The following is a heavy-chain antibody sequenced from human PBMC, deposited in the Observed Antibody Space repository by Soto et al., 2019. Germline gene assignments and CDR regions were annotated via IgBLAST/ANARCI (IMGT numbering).Heavy chain of an antibody. V-gene: IGHV3-7*01. CDR3: ARSGTSNSGMDV. Sequence: GGSLRLSCAASGFTFSNYWMSWVRQAPGKGLEWVANINQDGSEMYYVDSVEGRFTISRDNAKNSLYLQMNTLRAEDTAVYYCARSGTSNSGMDVWGRGTTVTVS. CDR1: GFTFSNYW. CDR2: INQDGSEM. J-gene: IGHJ6*02. D-gene: IGHD1-7*01.